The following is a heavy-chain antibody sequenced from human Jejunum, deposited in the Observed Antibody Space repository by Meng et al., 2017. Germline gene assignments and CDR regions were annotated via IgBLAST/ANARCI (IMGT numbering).Heavy chain of an antibody. Sequence: EVLLVESVGDAVQPGGALRLSCAASGFTLSTYWMHWVRQAPGKGLEWVSSISSSSSYIDYADSVKGRFTISRDNAKNSLYLQMNSLSADDTAVYYCAKTHWLDYWGQGTLVTVSS. J-gene: IGHJ4*02. V-gene: IGHV3-21*04. CDR3: AKTHWLDY. CDR2: ISSSSSYI. CDR1: GFTLSTYW. D-gene: IGHD1-1*01.